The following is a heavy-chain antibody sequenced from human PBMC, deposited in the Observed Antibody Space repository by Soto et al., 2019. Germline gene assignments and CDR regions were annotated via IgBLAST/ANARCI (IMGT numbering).Heavy chain of an antibody. J-gene: IGHJ4*02. CDR1: GYTFTSYA. V-gene: IGHV1-3*01. D-gene: IGHD6-13*01. CDR2: INAGNGNT. CDR3: ARAGGAAAGTDFDY. Sequence: ASVKVSCKASGYTFTSYAMHWVRQAPGQRLEWMGWINAGNGNTKYSQKFQGRVTITRDTSASTAYMELSSLRSEDTAVYYCARAGGAAAGTDFDYWGQGTLVTVSS.